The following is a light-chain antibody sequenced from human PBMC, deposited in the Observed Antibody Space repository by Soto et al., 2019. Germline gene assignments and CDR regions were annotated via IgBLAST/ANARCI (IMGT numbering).Light chain of an antibody. CDR3: SSSAGRNRV. J-gene: IGLJ1*01. V-gene: IGLV2-8*01. CDR2: EVT. Sequence: QSALTQPPSASGSPGQSVTISCTGTISDVGIYNSVSWYQQHPGKAPKLIIYEVTKRPSGVPDRFSGSKSGNTASLTVSGLQAEDEADYYCSSSAGRNRVFGTGTKVTVL. CDR1: ISDVGIYNS.